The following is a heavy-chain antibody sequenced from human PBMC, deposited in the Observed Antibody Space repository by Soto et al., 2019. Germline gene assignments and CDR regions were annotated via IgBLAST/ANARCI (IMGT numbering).Heavy chain of an antibody. V-gene: IGHV5-51*01. CDR1: EYIFSDYW. J-gene: IGHJ6*02. CDR3: ARRKSGPTFSYYGLDV. CDR2: IYPADSDT. Sequence: PGESLKISCKGSEYIFSDYWIAWVRQMPEKGLEWLGIIYPADSDTRYNPSFQGQVTISADKSISTAYLQWSTLTASDSAIYYCARRKSGPTFSYYGLDVWGQGTTVTVSS.